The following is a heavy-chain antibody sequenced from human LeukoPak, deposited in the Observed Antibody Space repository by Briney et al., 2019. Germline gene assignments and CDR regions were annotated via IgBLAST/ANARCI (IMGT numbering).Heavy chain of an antibody. CDR2: IFDTRGT. CDR1: GGSMNYYY. J-gene: IGHJ5*02. Sequence: SETLSLTCAVSGGSMNYYYWSLIRQPPGKGLEWIGYIFDTRGTLYSPSLKSRATMSVYTSSNQFSLRLTSVTAADTAVYYCTRHDDINSLRNGFDTWGQGTLVTVSS. CDR3: TRHDDINSLRNGFDT. V-gene: IGHV4-59*08. D-gene: IGHD3-9*01.